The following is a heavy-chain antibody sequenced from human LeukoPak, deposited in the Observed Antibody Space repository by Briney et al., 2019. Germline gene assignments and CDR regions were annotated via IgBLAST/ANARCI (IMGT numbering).Heavy chain of an antibody. Sequence: SETLSLTCTVSGGSISSDYWSWIRQPPGKGLEWIGYIYYSGSTNYNPSLKSRVTISVDTSMNQFSLKLSSVTAADTAVYYCARGPFYYMDVWGKGTTVTVSS. CDR3: ARGPFYYMDV. CDR1: GGSISSDY. J-gene: IGHJ6*03. V-gene: IGHV4-59*01. CDR2: IYYSGST.